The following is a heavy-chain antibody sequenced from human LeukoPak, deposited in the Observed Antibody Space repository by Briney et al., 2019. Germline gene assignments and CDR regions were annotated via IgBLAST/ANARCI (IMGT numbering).Heavy chain of an antibody. CDR1: GFTFSSYA. Sequence: GGSLRLSCAASGFTFSSYAMHWVRQAPGKGLEWVAVISYDGSNKYYADSVKGRFTISRDNSKNTLYLQMNSLRAEDTAVYYSARVVAPYDILTYFDYWGQGTLVTVSS. CDR3: ARVVAPYDILTYFDY. V-gene: IGHV3-30*04. D-gene: IGHD3-9*01. CDR2: ISYDGSNK. J-gene: IGHJ4*02.